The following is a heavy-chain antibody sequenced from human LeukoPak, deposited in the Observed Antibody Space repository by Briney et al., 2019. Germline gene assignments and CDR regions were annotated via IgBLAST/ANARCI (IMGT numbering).Heavy chain of an antibody. CDR3: AKIAGFGESPPAFDI. CDR1: GFTFSSYA. Sequence: GGSLRLSCAASGFTFSSYAMHWVRQAPGKGLEWVAVISYDGSNKYYADSVKGRFTVSRDNGKNSLYLQMNSLRAEDTALYYCAKIAGFGESPPAFDIWGQGTMVTVSS. D-gene: IGHD3-10*01. V-gene: IGHV3-30-3*01. J-gene: IGHJ3*02. CDR2: ISYDGSNK.